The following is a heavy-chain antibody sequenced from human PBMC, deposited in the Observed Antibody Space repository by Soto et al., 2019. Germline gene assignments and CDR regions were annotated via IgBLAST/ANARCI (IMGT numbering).Heavy chain of an antibody. Sequence: GASVKVSCKASGNTFASHGFSWVRQAPGQGLEWMGWISGFNGQTNYALKFRGRVTLTTDTSTSTAYMELRSLRAEDTALYYCARVLYGFSYGNCDYWGQGTLVTVSS. CDR3: ARVLYGFSYGNCDY. CDR2: ISGFNGQT. CDR1: GNTFASHG. D-gene: IGHD1-1*01. J-gene: IGHJ4*02. V-gene: IGHV1-18*01.